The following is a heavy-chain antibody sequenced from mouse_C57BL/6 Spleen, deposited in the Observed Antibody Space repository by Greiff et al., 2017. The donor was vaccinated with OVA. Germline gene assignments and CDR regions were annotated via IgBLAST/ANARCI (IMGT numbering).Heavy chain of an antibody. Sequence: EVKLQESGGGLVQPGGSMKLSCVASGFTFSNYWMNWVRQSPEKGLEWVAQIRLKSDNYATHYAESVKGRFTISRDDSKSSVYLQMNNLRAEDTGIYYCTGTHFYSNYEFFYYFDYWGQGTTLTVSS. CDR3: TGTHFYSNYEFFYYFDY. CDR1: GFTFSNYW. J-gene: IGHJ2*01. D-gene: IGHD2-5*01. CDR2: IRLKSDNYAT. V-gene: IGHV6-3*01.